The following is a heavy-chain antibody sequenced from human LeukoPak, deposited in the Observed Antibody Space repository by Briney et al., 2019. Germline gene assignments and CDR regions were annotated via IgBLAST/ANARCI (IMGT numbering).Heavy chain of an antibody. CDR1: GGSISSYY. CDR2: IYYSGST. V-gene: IGHV4-59*08. Sequence: PSETLSLTCTVSGGSISSYYWSWLRQPPGKGLEWIGYIYYSGSTNYNPSLKSRVTISVDTSKNQFSLKLSSVTAADTAVYYCATLDYGGNATPFDYWGQGTLVTVSS. CDR3: ATLDYGGNATPFDY. D-gene: IGHD4-23*01. J-gene: IGHJ4*02.